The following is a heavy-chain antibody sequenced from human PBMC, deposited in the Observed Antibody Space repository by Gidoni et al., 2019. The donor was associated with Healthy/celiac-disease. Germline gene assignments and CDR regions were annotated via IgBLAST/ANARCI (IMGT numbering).Heavy chain of an antibody. D-gene: IGHD3-22*01. CDR1: GFTFSSYA. Sequence: EVQLLESGGGLVQPGGSLRLSCAASGFTFSSYAMSWVRQAPGKGLEWVSAISGSGGSTYYADSVKGRFTISRDKSRNTLYLQMNSLRAEDTAVYYCAKASSGYHDAFDIWGQGTMVTVSS. J-gene: IGHJ3*02. CDR2: ISGSGGST. CDR3: AKASSGYHDAFDI. V-gene: IGHV3-23*01.